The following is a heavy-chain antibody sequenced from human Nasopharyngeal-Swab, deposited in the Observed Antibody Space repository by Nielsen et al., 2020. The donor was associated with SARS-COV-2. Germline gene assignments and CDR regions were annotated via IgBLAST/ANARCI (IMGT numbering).Heavy chain of an antibody. D-gene: IGHD6-13*01. CDR3: ARDSIAAAGTYYYYGMDV. J-gene: IGHJ6*02. Sequence: GESLKISCAASGFTFNDYTMNWVRQAPGKGLEWVANIKQDGSEKYYVDSVKGRFTISRDNAKNSLYLQMNSLRAEDTAVYYCARDSIAAAGTYYYYGMDVWGQGTTVTVSS. CDR2: IKQDGSEK. V-gene: IGHV3-7*01. CDR1: GFTFNDYT.